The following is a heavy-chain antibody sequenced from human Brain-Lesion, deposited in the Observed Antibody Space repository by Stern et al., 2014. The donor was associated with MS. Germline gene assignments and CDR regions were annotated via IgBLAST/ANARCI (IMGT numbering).Heavy chain of an antibody. D-gene: IGHD3-3*01. J-gene: IGHJ6*02. V-gene: IGHV3-7*01. CDR3: ARVYNTIYGIVTQRGSGMDV. CDR2: IKEGGTGK. Sequence: EVHLVESGGGLVQPGGSLTISCTAAGFTFGNYWMTWVRQAPGKGLEWVANIKEGGTGKNYVGSVKGRFTISRDNARNSLYLQMNSLRVEDTALYYCARVYNTIYGIVTQRGSGMDVWGQGTTVIVSS. CDR1: GFTFGNYW.